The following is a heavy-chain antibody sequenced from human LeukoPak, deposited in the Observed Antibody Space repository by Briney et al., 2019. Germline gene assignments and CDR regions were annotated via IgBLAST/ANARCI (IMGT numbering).Heavy chain of an antibody. CDR2: IKQDGSEK. J-gene: IGHJ3*02. V-gene: IGHV3-7*01. D-gene: IGHD2-8*01. Sequence: GGSLRLSCAASGFTFSSYWMSWVRQAPGKGLEWVANIKQDGSEKYYVDSVKGRFTISRDNAKNSLYLQMNSLRAEDTAVYYCARRVWYYTVNEGAFDIWGQGTMVTVSS. CDR1: GFTFSSYW. CDR3: ARRVWYYTVNEGAFDI.